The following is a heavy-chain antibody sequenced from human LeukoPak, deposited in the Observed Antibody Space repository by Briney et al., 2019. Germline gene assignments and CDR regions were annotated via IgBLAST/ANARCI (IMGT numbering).Heavy chain of an antibody. Sequence: SETLSLTCTVSGGSISSSSYYWGWIRQPPGKGLERIASIYYTGNTYYNPSLKSRVTISVDTSKNQFSLNLNSVTAADTAMYYCARQQCNGGSCYSRAIWFDPWGQGTLVTVSS. V-gene: IGHV4-39*01. D-gene: IGHD2-15*01. CDR1: GGSISSSSYY. J-gene: IGHJ5*02. CDR2: IYYTGNT. CDR3: ARQQCNGGSCYSRAIWFDP.